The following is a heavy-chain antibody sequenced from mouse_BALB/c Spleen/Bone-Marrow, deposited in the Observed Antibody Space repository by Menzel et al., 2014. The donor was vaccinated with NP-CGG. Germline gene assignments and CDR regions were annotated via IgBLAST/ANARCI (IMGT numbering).Heavy chain of an antibody. J-gene: IGHJ2*01. CDR3: ASYDYGYYFDY. CDR2: IVPANGNT. CDR1: GFNIKDTY. D-gene: IGHD2-4*01. V-gene: IGHV14-3*02. Sequence: EVQLVESGAELVKPGASVKLPCTTSGFNIKDTYMHWVKLRPEQGLEWIGRIVPANGNTKYAPKFQGKATITADTSSNTAYLQLSSLTSEDTAVYFCASYDYGYYFDYWGQGTTLTVSS.